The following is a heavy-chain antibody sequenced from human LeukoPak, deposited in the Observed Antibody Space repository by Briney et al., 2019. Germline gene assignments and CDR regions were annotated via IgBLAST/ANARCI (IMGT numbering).Heavy chain of an antibody. V-gene: IGHV4-59*01. CDR3: ARLYCSGGSCKNHYYYYYMDA. Sequence: SETLSLTCTVSGGSISSYYWSWIRQPPGKGLEWIGYIYYSGSTNYNSSLKSRVTISVDTSKNQFSLKLSSVTAADTAVYYCARLYCSGGSCKNHYYYYYMDAWGKGTTVTVSS. CDR2: IYYSGST. D-gene: IGHD2-15*01. CDR1: GGSISSYY. J-gene: IGHJ6*03.